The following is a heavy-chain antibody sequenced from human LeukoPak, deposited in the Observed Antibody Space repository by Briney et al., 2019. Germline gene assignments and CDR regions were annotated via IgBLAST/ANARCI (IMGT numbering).Heavy chain of an antibody. V-gene: IGHV1-2*02. D-gene: IGHD2-2*01. CDR1: GYTFTSYG. Sequence: GASVKVSCKASGYTFTSYGISWVRQAPGQGLEWMGWINPNFGGTNYAQKFQGRVTMTRDTSISTAYMELSRLTSDDTAVYYCARESCSSTNCYVRPLNWFDPWGQGTLVSVSS. CDR3: ARESCSSTNCYVRPLNWFDP. CDR2: INPNFGGT. J-gene: IGHJ5*02.